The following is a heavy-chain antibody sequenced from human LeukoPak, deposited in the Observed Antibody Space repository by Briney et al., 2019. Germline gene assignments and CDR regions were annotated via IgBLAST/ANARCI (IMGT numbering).Heavy chain of an antibody. V-gene: IGHV3-9*01. CDR2: ISWNSGSI. Sequence: PGRSLRLSCAASGFTFDDYAMHWVRQAPGKGLEWVSGISWNSGSIGYADSVKGRFTISRDNAKNPLYLQMNSLRAEDTALYYCAKALRSGYYLFDYWGQGTLVTVSS. D-gene: IGHD3-22*01. CDR1: GFTFDDYA. J-gene: IGHJ4*02. CDR3: AKALRSGYYLFDY.